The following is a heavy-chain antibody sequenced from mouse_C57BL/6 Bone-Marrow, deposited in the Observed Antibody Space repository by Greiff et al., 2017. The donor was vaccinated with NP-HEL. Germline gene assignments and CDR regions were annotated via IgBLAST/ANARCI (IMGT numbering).Heavy chain of an antibody. Sequence: EVKLVESGGGLVQPGESLKLSCESNEYEFPSHAMSWDRRTPEKRLEWVAAINSDGGSTDYPNTMERRFIISRDNTKQTLYLQMSSVRSEDTAVYYCARQLGRIDYWGQGTTLTVSS. V-gene: IGHV5-2*01. J-gene: IGHJ2*01. CDR3: ARQLGRIDY. D-gene: IGHD4-1*01. CDR2: INSDGGST. CDR1: EYEFPSHA.